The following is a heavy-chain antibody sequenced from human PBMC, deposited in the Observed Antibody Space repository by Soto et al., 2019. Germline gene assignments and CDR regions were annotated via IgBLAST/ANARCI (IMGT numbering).Heavy chain of an antibody. D-gene: IGHD6-6*01. J-gene: IGHJ6*02. V-gene: IGHV2-70*11. CDR3: ARIGGKYSSSSYYYYGMDV. CDR1: VFSLSTSGMC. CDR2: IDWDDDR. Sequence: SGPTLVNPTQTLTLTCTFSVFSLSTSGMCVSWIRQPPGKALEWLARIDWDDDRYYSTSLKTRLTISKDTSKNQVVLTMTNMDPVDTATYYCARIGGKYSSSSYYYYGMDVWGQGTTVTVS.